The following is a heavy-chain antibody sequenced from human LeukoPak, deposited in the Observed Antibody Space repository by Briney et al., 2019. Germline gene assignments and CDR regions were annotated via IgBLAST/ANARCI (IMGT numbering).Heavy chain of an antibody. CDR3: ARDRPQIVATKTRDFDF. D-gene: IGHD5-12*01. V-gene: IGHV1-18*01. J-gene: IGHJ4*02. Sequence: GASVKVSCKASGYTFTSYGISWVRQAPGQGLEWMGWISAYNGNTNFEQKLQGRVTMTTDTPTSTAYMELRSLRSDDPAVYYCARDRPQIVATKTRDFDFWGQGTLVTVSS. CDR1: GYTFTSYG. CDR2: ISAYNGNT.